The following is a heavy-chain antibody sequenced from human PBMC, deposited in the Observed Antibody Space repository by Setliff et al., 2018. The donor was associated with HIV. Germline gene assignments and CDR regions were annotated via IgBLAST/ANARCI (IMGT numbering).Heavy chain of an antibody. J-gene: IGHJ4*02. CDR3: AIDVIGVWLRPMPDF. CDR2: FDPEDGET. Sequence: GASVKVSCKVSGYPLTEVSVHWVRQAPGKGLEWMGYFDPEDGETIYAQKFQGRVTMTEDTSTYTAYMELSGLRSEDTAVYYCAIDVIGVWLRPMPDFWGPGTLVTVSS. CDR1: GYPLTEVS. V-gene: IGHV1-24*01. D-gene: IGHD5-12*01.